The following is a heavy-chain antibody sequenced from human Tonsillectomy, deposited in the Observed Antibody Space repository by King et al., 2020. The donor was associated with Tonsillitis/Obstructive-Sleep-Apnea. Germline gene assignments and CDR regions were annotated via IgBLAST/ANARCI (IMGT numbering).Heavy chain of an antibody. CDR1: GFTFSSYV. J-gene: IGHJ3*02. V-gene: IGHV3-30*04. CDR2: ISNDGSNK. Sequence: VQLVESGGGVVQPGRSLRLSCAASGFTFSSYVIHWVRQGPGKGLEWVAVISNDGSNKYYADSVKGRFTISRDNSKSTLWLQMNSLRAEDTAVYYCARDYRGDRGGFDIGGQGTMVTVSS. CDR3: ARDYRGDRGGFDI. D-gene: IGHD3-10*01.